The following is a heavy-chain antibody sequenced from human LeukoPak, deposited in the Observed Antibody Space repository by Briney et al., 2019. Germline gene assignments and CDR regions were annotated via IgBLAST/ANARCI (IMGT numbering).Heavy chain of an antibody. J-gene: IGHJ4*02. CDR2: IYHSGST. CDR3: ARLYYYAVYYFDY. V-gene: IGHV4-38-2*01. Sequence: ASETLSLTCAVSGYSISSGYYWGWIRQPPGKGLEWIGSIYHSGSTYYNPSLKSRVTISVDTSKNQFSLKLSSVTDADTAEYYSARLYYYAVYYFDYWGQGTLVTVSS. CDR1: GYSISSGYY. D-gene: IGHD3-10*01.